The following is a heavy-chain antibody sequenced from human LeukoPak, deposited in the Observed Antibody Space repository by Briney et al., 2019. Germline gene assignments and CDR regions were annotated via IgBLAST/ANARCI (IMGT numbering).Heavy chain of an antibody. V-gene: IGHV5-51*01. CDR1: GDSFSSYW. J-gene: IGHJ4*02. CDR2: IYPGDSDT. CDR3: GRLTVYSSGGGYIPY. D-gene: IGHD6-19*01. Sequence: GESLKISCKGSGDSFSSYWIAWVRQMPGKGLEWMGIIYPGDSDTRYSPSFQGQVTISADKSISTAYLQWSSLKASDTAMYYRGRLTVYSSGGGYIPYWGQGTLVTVSS.